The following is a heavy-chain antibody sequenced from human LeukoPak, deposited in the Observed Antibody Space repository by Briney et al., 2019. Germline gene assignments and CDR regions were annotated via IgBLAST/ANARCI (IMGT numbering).Heavy chain of an antibody. CDR2: IYSGGST. D-gene: IGHD4-11*01. CDR1: GFTVSNTY. J-gene: IGHJ4*02. CDR3: AKDHAPYSPAFDY. Sequence: PGGSLRLSCAASGFTVSNTYMSWVRQAPGKGLEWVSVIYSGGSTYYADSVKGRFTISRDISKNTLYLQMNSLRAEDTALYYCAKDHAPYSPAFDYWGQGTLVTVSS. V-gene: IGHV3-66*01.